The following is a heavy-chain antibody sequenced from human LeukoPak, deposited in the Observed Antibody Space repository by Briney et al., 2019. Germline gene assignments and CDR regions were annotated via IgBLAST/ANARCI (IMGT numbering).Heavy chain of an antibody. V-gene: IGHV1-2*04. CDR1: GYTFTDYY. Sequence: ASVKVSCKASGYTFTDYYMHWVRQAPGQGLEWMGWINPNSGSTNYAQKFQGWVTMTRDTSISTAYMELSRLRSDDTAVYYCARLGATMEFDYWGQGTLVTVSS. CDR3: ARLGATMEFDY. J-gene: IGHJ4*02. D-gene: IGHD5-12*01. CDR2: INPNSGST.